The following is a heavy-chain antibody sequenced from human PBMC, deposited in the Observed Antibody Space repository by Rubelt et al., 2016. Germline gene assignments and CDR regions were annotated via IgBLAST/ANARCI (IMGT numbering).Heavy chain of an antibody. J-gene: IGHJ5*02. Sequence: QVQLQQWGAGLLKPSETLSLTCTVSGGSISSYYWGWIRQPPGKGLEWIGSIYHSGSTYYNPSLKSGVTISVDTSKNQCSLKLSSVTAADTAVDYCARGSGDYYENWFDPWGQGTLVTVSS. D-gene: IGHD2-21*02. CDR2: IYHSGST. CDR3: ARGSGDYYENWFDP. CDR1: GGSISSYY. V-gene: IGHV4-34*01.